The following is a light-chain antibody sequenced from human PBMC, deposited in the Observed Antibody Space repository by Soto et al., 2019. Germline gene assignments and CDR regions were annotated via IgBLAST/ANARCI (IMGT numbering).Light chain of an antibody. CDR2: EVT. Sequence: QSALTQPASVSGSPGQSITISCTGSSSDVGTYNLVSWYQQHPGEAPKLMIYEVTKRPSGVSNRFSGSKSGNTASLTISGLQAEEEADYYCCSYAGSSYGFGTGTKLTV. J-gene: IGLJ1*01. V-gene: IGLV2-23*02. CDR1: SSDVGTYNL. CDR3: CSYAGSSYG.